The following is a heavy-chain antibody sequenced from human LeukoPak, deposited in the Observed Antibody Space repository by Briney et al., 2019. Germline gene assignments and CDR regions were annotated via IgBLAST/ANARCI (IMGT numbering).Heavy chain of an antibody. CDR1: GYTFTGYY. D-gene: IGHD3-22*01. CDR2: INPNSGGT. Sequence: ASVRVSCKASGYTFTGYYMHWVRQAPGQGREWMGWINPNSGGTNYAQKFQGWVTMTRDTSISTAYMELSRLRSDDTAVYYCARGGLGMYYDSSGYYDYWGQGTLVTVSS. J-gene: IGHJ4*02. V-gene: IGHV1-2*04. CDR3: ARGGLGMYYDSSGYYDY.